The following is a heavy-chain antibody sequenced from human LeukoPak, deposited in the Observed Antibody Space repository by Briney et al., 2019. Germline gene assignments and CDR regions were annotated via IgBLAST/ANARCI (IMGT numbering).Heavy chain of an antibody. V-gene: IGHV3-7*01. Sequence: GESLRLSCAASGFIIISYRMSWVRQAPGKGLEWVANIKQDGSEKYYVDSVKGRFTISRDNAKNSLYLQMNSLRAEDTAVYYCARDASYGTYYYYYYYMDVWGKGTTVTVSS. CDR1: GFIIISYR. D-gene: IGHD5-18*01. CDR3: ARDASYGTYYYYYYYMDV. CDR2: IKQDGSEK. J-gene: IGHJ6*03.